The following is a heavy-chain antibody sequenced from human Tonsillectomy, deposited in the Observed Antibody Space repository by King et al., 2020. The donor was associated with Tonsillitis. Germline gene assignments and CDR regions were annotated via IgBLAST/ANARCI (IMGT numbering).Heavy chain of an antibody. Sequence: QLVESGPEVKKPGTSVKVYCKASGFTFTSSAVQWVRQARGQRPELIGWIVVGSGNPNYAQKFQERVTITRDMSTSTAYMELSSLRSEETAVYYCAAGSLYYDSSGYYYFGAFDIWGQGTMVTVSS. CDR1: GFTFTSSA. CDR3: AAGSLYYDSSGYYYFGAFDI. D-gene: IGHD3-22*01. CDR2: IVVGSGNP. V-gene: IGHV1-58*01. J-gene: IGHJ3*02.